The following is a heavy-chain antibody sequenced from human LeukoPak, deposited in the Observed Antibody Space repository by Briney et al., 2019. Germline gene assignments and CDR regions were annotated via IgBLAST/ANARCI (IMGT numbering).Heavy chain of an antibody. Sequence: GASVKVSCKTSGYTFTTYSIHWVRQAPGQGLEWMGWISAYNGNTNYAQKLQGRVTMTTDTSTSTAYMELRSLRSDDTAVYYCARSYSSSWLDYWGQGTLVTVSS. V-gene: IGHV1-18*01. D-gene: IGHD6-13*01. CDR1: GYTFTTYS. CDR3: ARSYSSSWLDY. J-gene: IGHJ4*02. CDR2: ISAYNGNT.